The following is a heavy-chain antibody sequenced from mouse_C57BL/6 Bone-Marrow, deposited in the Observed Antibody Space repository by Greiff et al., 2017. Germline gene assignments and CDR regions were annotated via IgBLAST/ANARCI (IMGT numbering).Heavy chain of an antibody. CDR3: TRLGSNYGGYYFDN. J-gene: IGHJ2*01. V-gene: IGHV1-4*01. CDR2: INPSSGYT. Sequence: VKVVESGAELARPGASVKMSCKASGYTFTSYTMHWVKQRPGQGLEWIGYINPSSGYTKYNQKFKDKATLTADKSSSTAYMQLSSLTSDGSAVYCCTRLGSNYGGYYFDNWVQGTTLAVSS. CDR1: GYTFTSYT. D-gene: IGHD2-5*01.